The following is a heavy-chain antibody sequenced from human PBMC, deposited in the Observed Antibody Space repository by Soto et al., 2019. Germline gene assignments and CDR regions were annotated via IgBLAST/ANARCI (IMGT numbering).Heavy chain of an antibody. CDR3: ASAVDLDYYDY. CDR1: GGSFSGYY. J-gene: IGHJ4*02. Sequence: QVQLQQWGAGLLKPSETLSLTCAVYGGSFSGYYWSWIRQPPGKGLEWIGEMNHSGSTNYNPSLKSRDTISVDTSKNQFSLKLSSVTASDTAVYYCASAVDLDYYDYWGQGTLVTVSS. CDR2: MNHSGST. V-gene: IGHV4-34*01. D-gene: IGHD3-9*01.